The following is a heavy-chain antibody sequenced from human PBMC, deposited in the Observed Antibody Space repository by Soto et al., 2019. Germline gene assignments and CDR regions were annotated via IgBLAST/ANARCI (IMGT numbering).Heavy chain of an antibody. CDR2: INPTRGT. CDR3: PRGSLGGYYGASDV. V-gene: IGHV4-34*01. CDR1: SGSFTGHF. D-gene: IGHD3-10*01. J-gene: IGHJ3*01. Sequence: QVQLQQWGAGLLRPSETLSLTCAVSSGSFTGHFWNWIRQPPGKGLEWIGEINPTRGTNYNPSLKSRGGLFIESPTHQFSLALTAVTAVDPAIYYCPRGSLGGYYGASDVWGQGTMVTVSS.